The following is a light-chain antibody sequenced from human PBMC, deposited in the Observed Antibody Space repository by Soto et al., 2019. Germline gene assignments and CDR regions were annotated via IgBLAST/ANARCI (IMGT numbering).Light chain of an antibody. J-gene: IGKJ1*01. CDR1: QSVSTY. Sequence: DIQMTQSPSSLSASFGDRVTITCRASQSVSTYLNWYQHTPGEAPKLLIYAASSLQSGVPSRFSGSGSGTDFTLTISSMHPEDSATDYCQQSYSTPPTFGQGTKVDI. CDR2: AAS. CDR3: QQSYSTPPT. V-gene: IGKV1-39*01.